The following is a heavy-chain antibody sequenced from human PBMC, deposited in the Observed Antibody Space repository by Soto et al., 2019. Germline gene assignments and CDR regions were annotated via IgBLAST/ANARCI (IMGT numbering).Heavy chain of an antibody. CDR1: GGSISCHY. D-gene: IGHD6-19*01. CDR2: IFYSGST. V-gene: IGHV4-59*11. J-gene: IGHJ4*02. CDR3: ARLGGSGWSQDF. Sequence: SETLSRTCTVSGGSISCHYWIWIRQPPGKGLEWIGYIFYSGSTNYNPSLKSRVTISVDTSKNQFSLNLSSVTAADTAVYYCARLGGSGWSQDFWGQGTLVTVSS.